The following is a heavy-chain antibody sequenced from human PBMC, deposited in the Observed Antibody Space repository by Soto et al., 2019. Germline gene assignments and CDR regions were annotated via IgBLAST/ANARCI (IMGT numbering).Heavy chain of an antibody. CDR3: ARDYCSGYYPFDY. CDR2: IYPGDSDT. J-gene: IGHJ4*02. Sequence: GESPKISCQGSGYRFTNYWIGWVRQMPGKGLEWMGIIYPGDSDTRYSPSFQGQVTISADKSINTAYLQWSSLKASDTAMYYCARDYCSGYYPFDYWGQGTLVTVSS. V-gene: IGHV5-51*01. CDR1: GYRFTNYW. D-gene: IGHD3-3*01.